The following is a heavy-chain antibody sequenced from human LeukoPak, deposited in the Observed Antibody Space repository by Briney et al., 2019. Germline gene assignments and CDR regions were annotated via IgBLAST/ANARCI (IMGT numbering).Heavy chain of an antibody. D-gene: IGHD3-22*01. J-gene: IGHJ4*02. Sequence: SETLSLTCTVSGGSISSSSYYWGWIRQPPGTGLEWIGSIYYSGSTYYNPSLKSRVTISVDTSKNQFSLKLSSVTAADTAVYYCARQWYYDSSGYYSPVDYWGQGTLVTVSS. CDR3: ARQWYYDSSGYYSPVDY. CDR2: IYYSGST. CDR1: GGSISSSSYY. V-gene: IGHV4-39*01.